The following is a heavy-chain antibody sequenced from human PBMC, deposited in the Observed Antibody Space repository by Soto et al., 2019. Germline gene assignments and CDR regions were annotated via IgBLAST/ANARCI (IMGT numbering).Heavy chain of an antibody. CDR1: GFTFSSYA. D-gene: IGHD1-1*01. J-gene: IGHJ5*02. V-gene: IGHV3-23*01. CDR3: AKDLGQLERLEVNWFDP. CDR2: ISGSGGST. Sequence: GGSLRLSCAASGFTFSSYAMSWVRQAPGKGLEWVSAISGSGGSTYYADSVKGRFTISRDNSKNTLYLQMNSLRAEDTAVYYCAKDLGQLERLEVNWFDPWGQGTLVTGSS.